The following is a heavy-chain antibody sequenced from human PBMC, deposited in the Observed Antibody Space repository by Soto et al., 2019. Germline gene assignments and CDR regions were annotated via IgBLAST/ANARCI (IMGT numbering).Heavy chain of an antibody. V-gene: IGHV4-59*01. CDR3: ARDRGIAAAGTGRDYYYYYGMDV. D-gene: IGHD6-13*01. CDR1: GGSISSYY. CDR2: IYYSGST. Sequence: SETLSLTCTVSGGSISSYYWSWIRQSPGKGLEWIGYIYYSGSTNYNPSLKSRVTISVDTSKNQFSLKLSSVTAADTAVYYCARDRGIAAAGTGRDYYYYYGMDVWGQGTTVTVSS. J-gene: IGHJ6*02.